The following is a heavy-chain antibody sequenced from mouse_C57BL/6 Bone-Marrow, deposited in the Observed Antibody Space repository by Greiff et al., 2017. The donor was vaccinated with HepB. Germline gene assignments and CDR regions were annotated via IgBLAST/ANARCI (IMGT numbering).Heavy chain of an antibody. D-gene: IGHD3-1*01. CDR3: ARSGSNYCDY. CDR1: GYTFTDYY. J-gene: IGHJ2*01. V-gene: IGHV1-76*01. Sequence: VQLQQSGAELVRPGASVKLSCKASGYTFTDYYINWVKQRPGQGLEWIARIYPGSGNTYYNEKFKGKATLTAEKSSSTAYMQLSSLTSEDSAVYFCARSGSNYCDYWGQGTTLTVSS. CDR2: IYPGSGNT.